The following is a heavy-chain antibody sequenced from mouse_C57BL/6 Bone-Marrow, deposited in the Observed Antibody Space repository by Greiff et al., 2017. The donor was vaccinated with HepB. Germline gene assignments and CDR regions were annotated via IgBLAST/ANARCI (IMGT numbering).Heavy chain of an antibody. CDR2: ISNGGGST. D-gene: IGHD4-1*01. CDR3: ARGALGV. J-gene: IGHJ1*03. CDR1: GFTFSDYY. Sequence: EVQWVESGGGLVQPGGSLKLSCAASGFTFSDYYMYWVRQTPEKRLEWVAYISNGGGSTYYPDTVKGRFTISRDNAKNTLYLQMSRLKSEDTAMYYCARGALGVWGTGTTVTVSS. V-gene: IGHV5-12*01.